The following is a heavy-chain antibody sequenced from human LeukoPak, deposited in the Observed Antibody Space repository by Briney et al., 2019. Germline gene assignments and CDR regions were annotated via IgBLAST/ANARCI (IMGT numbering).Heavy chain of an antibody. Sequence: PSETLSLTCTVSGVSISNYYSSWIRQPAGKGPEWIGRIYTSGTTIYNSALKSRVTMSVDTSKNQFSLKLSSVTAADTAVYYCARSTIHGWFDPWGQGTLVTVSS. J-gene: IGHJ5*02. CDR1: GVSISNYY. D-gene: IGHD2-2*01. CDR3: ARSTIHGWFDP. V-gene: IGHV4-4*07. CDR2: IYTSGTT.